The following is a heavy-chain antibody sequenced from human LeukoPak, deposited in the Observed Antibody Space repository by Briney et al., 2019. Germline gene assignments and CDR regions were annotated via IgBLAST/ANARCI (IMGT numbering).Heavy chain of an antibody. D-gene: IGHD6-19*01. CDR1: GCSISSYY. J-gene: IGHJ4*02. V-gene: IGHV4-59*01. CDR3: ARGSIAVAGTVPLFDY. Sequence: PSETLSLTCTVSGCSISSYYWSWIRQPPGKGLEWIGYIYYSGSTNYNPSLKSRVTISVDTSKNQFSLKLGSVTAADTAVYYCARGSIAVAGTVPLFDYWGQGTLVTVSS. CDR2: IYYSGST.